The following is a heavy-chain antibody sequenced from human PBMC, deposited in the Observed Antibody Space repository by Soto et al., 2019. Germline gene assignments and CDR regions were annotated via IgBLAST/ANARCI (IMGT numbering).Heavy chain of an antibody. D-gene: IGHD6-13*01. Sequence: QVQLVQSGAEVKKLGASVKVSCKASGYTFTSYDINWVRQATGQGLEWMGWMNPNSGNTGYAQKFQGRVTMTRNTSISTAYMELSSLRSEDTAVYYCARGSKGSSWYAYWFDPWGQGTLVTVSS. CDR1: GYTFTSYD. J-gene: IGHJ5*02. V-gene: IGHV1-8*01. CDR3: ARGSKGSSWYAYWFDP. CDR2: MNPNSGNT.